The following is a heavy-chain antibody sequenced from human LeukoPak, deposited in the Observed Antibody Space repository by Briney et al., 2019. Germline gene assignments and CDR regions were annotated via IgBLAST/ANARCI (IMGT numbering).Heavy chain of an antibody. CDR1: GFTFSTYG. D-gene: IGHD2-15*01. V-gene: IGHV3-48*02. CDR2: ISSGSDSI. J-gene: IGHJ4*02. CDR3: ARAEALLPYLY. Sequence: GGSLRLSCAASGFTFSTYGINWVRQAPGKGLEWVSYISSGSDSIHYADSLKGRFTVSRDNAENSLFLQMNSLRDEDTAVYYCARAEALLPYLYWGQGTLVTVSS.